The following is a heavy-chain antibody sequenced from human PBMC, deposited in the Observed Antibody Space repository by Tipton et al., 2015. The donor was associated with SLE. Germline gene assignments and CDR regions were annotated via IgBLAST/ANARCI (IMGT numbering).Heavy chain of an antibody. D-gene: IGHD2-15*01. CDR3: AKDFRAGSWYFDL. J-gene: IGHJ2*01. CDR1: GFTVSNNY. Sequence: SLRLSCAASGFTVSNNYMSWVRQAPGKGLEWVSSINSRSIYMYDADSVRGRFTISGDNSRNTLYLQMNSLRAEDTAVYYCAKDFRAGSWYFDLWGRGTPVTVSS. CDR2: INSRSIYM. V-gene: IGHV3-21*01.